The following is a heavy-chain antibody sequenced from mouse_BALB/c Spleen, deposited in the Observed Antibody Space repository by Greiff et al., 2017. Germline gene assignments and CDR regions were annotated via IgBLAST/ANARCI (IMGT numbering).Heavy chain of an antibody. J-gene: IGHJ4*01. Sequence: EVKLVESGPGLVKPSQSLSLTCTVTGYSITSDYAWNWIRQFPGNTLEWMGYISYSGSTSYNPSLKSRISITRDTSKNQFFLQLNSVTTEDTATYYCARNYVYDDAMDYWGEGTSVTVSS. CDR3: ARNYVYDDAMDY. CDR2: ISYSGST. CDR1: GYSITSDYA. V-gene: IGHV3-2*02. D-gene: IGHD2-2*01.